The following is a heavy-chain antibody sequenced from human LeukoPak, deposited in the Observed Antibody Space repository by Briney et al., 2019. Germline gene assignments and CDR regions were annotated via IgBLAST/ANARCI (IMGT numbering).Heavy chain of an antibody. CDR1: GYSLSDLS. CDR2: FDSENNKM. D-gene: IGHD6-19*01. CDR3: ATDRVYRSSGRSWGLFDY. Sequence: GASVTVSCTISGYSLSDLSIHWVREAPGEGLEWMGGFDSENNKMVYSQKFQGRVTITEDTSADTAYMELTSLRSEDTAVYFCATDRVYRSSGRSWGLFDYWGQGTLVIVSS. J-gene: IGHJ4*02. V-gene: IGHV1-24*01.